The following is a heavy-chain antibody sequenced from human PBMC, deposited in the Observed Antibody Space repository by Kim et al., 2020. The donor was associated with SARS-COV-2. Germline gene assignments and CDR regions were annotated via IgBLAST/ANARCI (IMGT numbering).Heavy chain of an antibody. D-gene: IGHD3-10*01. CDR2: IYYSGST. CDR3: ARSWQTETYGSGQVDY. J-gene: IGHJ4*02. V-gene: IGHV4-39*01. CDR1: GGSISRSTYY. Sequence: SETLSLTCSVSGGSISRSTYYWGWIRQPPGKGLEWIGNIYYSGSTHYNPSLKSRVTISVDTSKNQFSLKLSSVTAADTAVYYCARSWQTETYGSGQVDYWGQGTLVTVSS.